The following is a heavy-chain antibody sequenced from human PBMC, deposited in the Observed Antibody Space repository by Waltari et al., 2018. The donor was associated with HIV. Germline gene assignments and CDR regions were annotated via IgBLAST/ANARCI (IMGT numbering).Heavy chain of an antibody. D-gene: IGHD1-26*01. CDR1: GFSLSSYG. CDR3: AGGEGGYTYGYNWLDL. V-gene: IGHV3-33*01. J-gene: IGHJ5*02. Sequence: VESGGSLVQPGWSRRLSCAASGFSLSSYGMHWVRQAPGKGLEWVALIWYDGSKKYYGDSVKGRFTIFSDKAKNTVFLQMTRRRGDGTVTYYWAGGEGGYTYGYNWLDLWGQGTVVTVSS. CDR2: IWYDGSKK.